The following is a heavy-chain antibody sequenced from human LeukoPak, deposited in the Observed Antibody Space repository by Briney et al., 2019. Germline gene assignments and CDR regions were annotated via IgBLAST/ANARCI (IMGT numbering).Heavy chain of an antibody. CDR3: AKVASDSSGWYPFDS. Sequence: GGSLRLSCAASGFTFNSYAMICVPPAPGKGLEGVSGISGRGDSTYYADSVKGRFTISRDNSRNTLYLQMNSLRAEDTAVYYCAKVASDSSGWYPFDSWGQGALVNV. J-gene: IGHJ4*02. CDR1: GFTFNSYA. V-gene: IGHV3-23*01. CDR2: ISGRGDST. D-gene: IGHD6-19*01.